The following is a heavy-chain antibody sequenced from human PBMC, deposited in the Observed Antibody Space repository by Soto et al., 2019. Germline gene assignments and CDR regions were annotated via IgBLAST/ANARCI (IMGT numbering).Heavy chain of an antibody. CDR3: ARADDSSGSPIGPY. CDR2: IIPIFGTA. D-gene: IGHD3-22*01. Sequence: GASVKVSCKASGGTFSSYAISWVRQAPGQGLEWMRGIIPIFGTANYAQKFQGRVTITADESTSTAYMELSSLRSEDTAVYYCARADDSSGSPIGPYWGQGTLVTVSS. J-gene: IGHJ4*02. V-gene: IGHV1-69*13. CDR1: GGTFSSYA.